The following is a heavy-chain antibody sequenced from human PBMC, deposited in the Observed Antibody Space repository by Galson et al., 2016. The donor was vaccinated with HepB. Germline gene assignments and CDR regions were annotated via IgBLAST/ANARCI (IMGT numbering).Heavy chain of an antibody. Sequence: SLRLSCAASGFTFSNYGIHWVRQAPGQGLEWVAVIWYDGITKYYSDSVKGRFTASRDNSKTTAYLQMNSLRAEDTAVYYCARGRTFYHYCSPSRPYWFDPWGQGTLVTVSS. CDR1: GFTFSNYG. CDR3: ARGRTFYHYCSPSRPYWFDP. D-gene: IGHD2-15*01. CDR2: IWYDGITK. J-gene: IGHJ5*02. V-gene: IGHV3-33*01.